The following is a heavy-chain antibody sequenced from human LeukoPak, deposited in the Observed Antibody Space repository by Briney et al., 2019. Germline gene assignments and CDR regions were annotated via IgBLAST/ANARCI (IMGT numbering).Heavy chain of an antibody. Sequence: GGSLRLSCAASGFTFSSYAMSWVRQAPGKGLEWVSAISSSGGSTYYADSVKGRFTIYRDNSKNTLYLQMNSLRAEDTAVYYCVKFTGYSSGHAADYWGQGTLVTVSS. CDR3: VKFTGYSSGHAADY. CDR1: GFTFSSYA. D-gene: IGHD6-19*01. CDR2: ISSSGGST. J-gene: IGHJ4*02. V-gene: IGHV3-23*01.